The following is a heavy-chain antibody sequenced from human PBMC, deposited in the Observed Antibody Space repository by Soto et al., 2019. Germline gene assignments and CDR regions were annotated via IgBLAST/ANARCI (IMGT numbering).Heavy chain of an antibody. V-gene: IGHV3-74*01. CDR1: GFTFSSYW. CDR2: INSDGSST. J-gene: IGHJ6*01. Sequence: PGGSLRLSCAASGFTFSSYWMHWVRQAPGKGLVWVSRINSDGSSTSYADSVKGRFTISRDNAKNTLYLQMNSLRAEDTAVYYCARDPPDSSGYYYYYYGMDVWGQGTTVTVSS. D-gene: IGHD3-22*01. CDR3: ARDPPDSSGYYYYYYGMDV.